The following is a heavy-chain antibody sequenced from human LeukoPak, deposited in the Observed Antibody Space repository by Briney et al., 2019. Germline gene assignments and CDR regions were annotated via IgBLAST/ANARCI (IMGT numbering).Heavy chain of an antibody. CDR3: ARAPSSSWYKTGFDY. J-gene: IGHJ4*02. CDR2: INHSGST. D-gene: IGHD6-13*01. CDR1: GGSFSGYY. Sequence: PSETLSLTCAVYGGSFSGYYWSWIRQPPGKGLEWIGEINHSGSTNYNPSLKSRVTISVDTSKNQFSLKLSSVTAADTAVYYCARAPSSSWYKTGFDYWGQGTLVTVSS. V-gene: IGHV4-34*01.